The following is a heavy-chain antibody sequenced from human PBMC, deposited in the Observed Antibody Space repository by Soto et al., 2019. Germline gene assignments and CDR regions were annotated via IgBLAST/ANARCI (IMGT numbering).Heavy chain of an antibody. CDR3: ASPAGYYYDSSGYYNDAFDI. CDR2: IIPIFGTA. J-gene: IGHJ3*02. V-gene: IGHV1-69*13. D-gene: IGHD3-22*01. CDR1: GGTFSSYA. Sequence: SVKVSCKASGGTFSSYAISWVRQAPGQGLEWMGGIIPIFGTANYAQKFQGRVTITADESTSTAYMELSSLRSEDTTVYYCASPAGYYYDSSGYYNDAFDIWGQGTMVTVSS.